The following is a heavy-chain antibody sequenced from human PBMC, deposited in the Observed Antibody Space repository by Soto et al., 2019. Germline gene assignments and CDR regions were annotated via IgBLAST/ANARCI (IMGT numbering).Heavy chain of an antibody. CDR1: GFTFSSYW. CDR2: INSDGSST. D-gene: IGHD6-13*01. Sequence: GGSLRLSCAASGFTFSSYWMHWVRQAPGKGLVWVSRINSDGSSTSYADSVKGRFTISRDNAKNTLYLQMNSLRAEDTAVYYCARDRGLHSSSRWGSYYYYYGMDVWGQGTTVTVSS. CDR3: ARDRGLHSSSRWGSYYYYYGMDV. J-gene: IGHJ6*02. V-gene: IGHV3-74*01.